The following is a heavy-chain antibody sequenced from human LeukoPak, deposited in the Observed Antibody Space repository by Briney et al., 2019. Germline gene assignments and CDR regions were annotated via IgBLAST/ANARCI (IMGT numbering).Heavy chain of an antibody. CDR2: ISNTGGST. J-gene: IGHJ1*01. CDR3: AQQVGYCSSGSCYFTY. CDR1: GFTFSSYA. Sequence: PGGSLRLSWAASGFTFSSYAMTWVRQAPGKGLEWVSAISNTGGSTYYADSVKGRFTISRDKSKNTLSLQMNSLRAEDTAVYYCAQQVGYCSSGSCYFTYWGQGTLVTVSS. V-gene: IGHV3-23*01. D-gene: IGHD2-15*01.